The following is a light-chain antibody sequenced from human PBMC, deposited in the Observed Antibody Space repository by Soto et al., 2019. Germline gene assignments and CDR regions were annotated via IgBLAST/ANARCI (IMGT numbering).Light chain of an antibody. J-gene: IGKJ1*01. CDR2: EAS. V-gene: IGKV1-5*03. Sequence: DIQMTQSPSTLSASVGHTVTITCRASQRIGRWVAWYQQKPGKGPKLLIYEASSLESGVPSRFSGSGSGTEFTLTINSLQPDDFAIYYCQQYNTYWAFGQGTKV. CDR1: QRIGRW. CDR3: QQYNTYWA.